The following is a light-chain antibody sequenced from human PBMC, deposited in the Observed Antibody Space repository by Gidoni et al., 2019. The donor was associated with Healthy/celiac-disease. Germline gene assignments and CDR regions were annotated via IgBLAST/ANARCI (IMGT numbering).Light chain of an antibody. CDR3: GAYEGSSTCVV. Sequence: QSALTQPASVSGSPGQSITISCTGTSSDVGSYNLVSWYQQHPGTAPKLMIYEGSKRPSGVSNRFSGSKSGNTASLTISGLQAEDEADYYCGAYEGSSTCVVFGGGTKLTVL. V-gene: IGLV2-23*01. CDR2: EGS. J-gene: IGLJ3*02. CDR1: SSDVGSYNL.